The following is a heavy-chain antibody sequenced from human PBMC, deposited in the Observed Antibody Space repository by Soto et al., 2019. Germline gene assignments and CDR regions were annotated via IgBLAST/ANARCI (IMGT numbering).Heavy chain of an antibody. Sequence: GGSLRLSCAASGFTFSSYAMHWVRQAPGKGLEWVAVISYDGSNKYYADSVKGRFTISRDNSKNTLYLQMNSLRAEDTAVYYCARDEGRIAARYFDYWGQGTLVTVSS. CDR3: ARDEGRIAARYFDY. J-gene: IGHJ4*02. D-gene: IGHD6-6*01. CDR1: GFTFSSYA. V-gene: IGHV3-30-3*01. CDR2: ISYDGSNK.